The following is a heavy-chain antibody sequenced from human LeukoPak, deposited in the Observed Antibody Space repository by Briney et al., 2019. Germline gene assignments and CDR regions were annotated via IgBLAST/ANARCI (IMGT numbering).Heavy chain of an antibody. D-gene: IGHD6-19*01. CDR1: GFTFAASA. Sequence: GGSLRLSCAASGFTFAASALAWVRQAPGKGLEWVSTFTISGDVEKYSDSVRGRFTISRGNSKNTVYLQMNSLRAEDTARYYCAKLIRYSGWPLDYWGQGTLVTVSS. CDR2: FTISGDVE. CDR3: AKLIRYSGWPLDY. V-gene: IGHV3-23*01. J-gene: IGHJ4*02.